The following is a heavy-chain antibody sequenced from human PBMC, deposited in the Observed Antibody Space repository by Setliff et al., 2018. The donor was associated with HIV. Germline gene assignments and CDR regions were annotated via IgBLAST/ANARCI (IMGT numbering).Heavy chain of an antibody. CDR1: GYTFTSYA. CDR3: ARDQALEMATK. V-gene: IGHV1-3*01. Sequence: VASVKVSCKASGYTFTSYAMHWVRQAPGQSLEWMGWINAGNGNTKYSQKFQGRVTITRDTSAGTAYMELSSLRSEDTAVYYCARDQALEMATKWGQGTLVTVSS. D-gene: IGHD5-12*01. CDR2: INAGNGNT. J-gene: IGHJ4*02.